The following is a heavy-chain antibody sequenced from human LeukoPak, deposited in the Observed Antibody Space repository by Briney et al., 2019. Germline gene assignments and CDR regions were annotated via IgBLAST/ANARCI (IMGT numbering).Heavy chain of an antibody. J-gene: IGHJ5*02. V-gene: IGHV6-1*01. CDR1: GDSVSSNSVT. Sequence: SQTLSLTCAISGDSVSSNSVTRNWIRQSPSRGLEWLGRTYYRSTWYNDYAVSVRGRITVNPDTSKNQFSLHLNSVTPEDTAVYYCARRLTQYDCFDPWGQGILVTVSS. D-gene: IGHD2-2*01. CDR3: ARRLTQYDCFDP. CDR2: TYYRSTWYN.